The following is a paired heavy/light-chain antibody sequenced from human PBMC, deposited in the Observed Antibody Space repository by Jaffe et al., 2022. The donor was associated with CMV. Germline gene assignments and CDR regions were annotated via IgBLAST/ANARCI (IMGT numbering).Heavy chain of an antibody. CDR2: ISGSGDST. Sequence: EVQLLESGGGLVQPGESLRLSCAASGFTFSNYAMTWVRQAPGKGLEWVSTISGSGDSTYYADSVKGRFTISRDNSKNTLFLQMNGLRAEDTAVYYCARDSPTSSWPFNTPPDYWGQGTLVTVSS. V-gene: IGHV3-23*01. J-gene: IGHJ4*02. CDR1: GFTFSNYA. CDR3: ARDSPTSSWPFNTPPDY. D-gene: IGHD6-13*01.
Light chain of an antibody. Sequence: EIVMTQSPATLSVSPGERATLSCRASQGISNNLAWYQQKPGQAPRLLISGASTRATGVPARFSGSGSGTEFTLTVSSLQSEDFAVYYCQQYNNWPRRTFGQGTKVEV. CDR2: GAS. CDR3: QQYNNWPRRT. V-gene: IGKV3-15*01. CDR1: QGISNN. J-gene: IGKJ1*01.